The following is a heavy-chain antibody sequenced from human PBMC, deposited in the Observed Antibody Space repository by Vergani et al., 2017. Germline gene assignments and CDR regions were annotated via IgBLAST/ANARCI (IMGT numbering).Heavy chain of an antibody. CDR1: GGSISSDY. D-gene: IGHD2-21*02. CDR2: IYYSGST. CDR3: ARNPYCGGDCYSDAFDI. Sequence: QVQLQESGPGLVKPSETLSLTCTVSGGSISSDYWSWIRQPPGKGLEWIGYIYYSGSTNYNPSLKSRVTISVATSKNQFSLKLSSVTAADTAVYYCARNPYCGGDCYSDAFDIWGQGTMVTVSS. V-gene: IGHV4-59*01. J-gene: IGHJ3*02.